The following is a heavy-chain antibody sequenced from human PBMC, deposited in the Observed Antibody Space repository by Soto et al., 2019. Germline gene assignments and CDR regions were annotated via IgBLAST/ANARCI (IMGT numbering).Heavy chain of an antibody. CDR3: ARHAYCSGGSCHRPYYYGMDV. Sequence: PGESLKISCKGSGYSFTSYWIGWVRQMPGKGLEWTGIIYPGDSDTRYSPSFQGQVTISADKSISTAYLQWSSLKASDTAMYYCARHAYCSGGSCHRPYYYGMDVWGQGTTVTVSS. CDR1: GYSFTSYW. D-gene: IGHD2-15*01. CDR2: IYPGDSDT. V-gene: IGHV5-51*01. J-gene: IGHJ6*02.